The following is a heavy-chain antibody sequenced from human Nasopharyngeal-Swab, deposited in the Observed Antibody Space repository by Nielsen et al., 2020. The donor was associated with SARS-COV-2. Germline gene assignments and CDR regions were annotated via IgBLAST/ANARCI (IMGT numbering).Heavy chain of an antibody. D-gene: IGHD2-2*01. CDR3: ASGPAAMTFDY. CDR2: ISYDGSNK. J-gene: IGHJ4*02. CDR1: GFTFSSYA. Sequence: GSLRLSCAASGFTFSSYAMHWVRQAPGKGLEWVAVISYDGSNKYYADSVKGRFTISIDNSKNTLYLQMNSLRAEDTAVYYCASGPAAMTFDYWGQGTLVTVSS. V-gene: IGHV3-30-3*01.